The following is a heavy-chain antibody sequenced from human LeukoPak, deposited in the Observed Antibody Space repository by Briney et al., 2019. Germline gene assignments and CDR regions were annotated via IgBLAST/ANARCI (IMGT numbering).Heavy chain of an antibody. J-gene: IGHJ3*02. D-gene: IGHD5/OR15-5a*01. V-gene: IGHV3-30*18. CDR3: AKFSVDAFDI. Sequence: GGSLRHSCAASGFTFSSYGMHWVRQAPGKGLEWVAVISYDGSNKYYADSVKGRFTISRDNSKNTLYLQMNSLRAEDAAVYYCAKFSVDAFDIWGQGTMVTVSS. CDR1: GFTFSSYG. CDR2: ISYDGSNK.